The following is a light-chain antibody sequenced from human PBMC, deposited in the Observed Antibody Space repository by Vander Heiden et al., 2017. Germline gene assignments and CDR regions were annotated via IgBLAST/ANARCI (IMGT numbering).Light chain of an antibody. J-gene: IGLJ1*01. V-gene: IGLV1-51*02. CDR2: ENN. CDR3: GTWDSSLSAGV. Sequence: QSVLTQPPSVSAPPGQTATISCSGRSSNIGNNDLSWYQKLPGTAPKLLIYENNKRPSGIPDRFAGSKSGTSATLGITGLQTGDEADYYCGTWDSSLSAGVFGTGTKVTVL. CDR1: SSNIGNND.